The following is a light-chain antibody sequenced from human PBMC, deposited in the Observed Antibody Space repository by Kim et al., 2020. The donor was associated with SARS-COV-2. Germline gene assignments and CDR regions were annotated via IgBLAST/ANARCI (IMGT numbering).Light chain of an antibody. CDR2: DAS. V-gene: IGKV3-11*01. CDR3: QQRSNWPLT. J-gene: IGKJ4*01. CDR1: QSVSSY. Sequence: LAPGERAALSCRAGQSVSSYLAWYQQQPGQAPRLLIYDASNRATGIPARFSGSGSGTDFTLTISSREPEDFAVYYCQQRSNWPLTFGGGTKVDIK.